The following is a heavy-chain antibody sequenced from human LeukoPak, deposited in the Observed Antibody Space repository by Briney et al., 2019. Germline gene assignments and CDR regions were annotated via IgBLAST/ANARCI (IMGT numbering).Heavy chain of an antibody. CDR1: GGSFSGYY. J-gene: IGHJ6*02. CDR3: ARVVVVVVAAAHYYYYGMDV. V-gene: IGHV4-34*01. D-gene: IGHD2-15*01. CDR2: INHSGST. Sequence: SETLSLTCAVYGGSFSGYYWSWIRQPPGKGLEWIGEINHSGSTNYNPSLKSRVTTSVDTSKNQFSLKLSSVTAADTAVYYCARVVVVVVAAAHYYYYGMDVWGQGTTVTVSS.